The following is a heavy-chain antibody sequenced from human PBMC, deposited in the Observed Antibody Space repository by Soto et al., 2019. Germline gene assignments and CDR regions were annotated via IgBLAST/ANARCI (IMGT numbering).Heavy chain of an antibody. D-gene: IGHD2-2*01. CDR2: INHSGST. CDR3: ARVGDCSSTSCYSPHFDY. Sequence: SETLSLTCAVYGGSSSGYYGSWIRQPPGKGLEWIGEINHSGSTNYNPSLKSRVTISVDTSKNQFSLKLSSVTAADTAVYYCARVGDCSSTSCYSPHFDYWGQGTLVTVSS. V-gene: IGHV4-34*01. J-gene: IGHJ4*02. CDR1: GGSSSGYY.